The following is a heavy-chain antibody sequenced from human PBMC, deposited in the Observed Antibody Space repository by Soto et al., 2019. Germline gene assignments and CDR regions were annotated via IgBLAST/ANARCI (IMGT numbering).Heavy chain of an antibody. Sequence: PGESLKISCEGFGFILNTYWIAWVRQKPGKGLEWMGAIYPGDSDTRYSPSFQGQVTISADKSISTAYLQWSSLKASDTAMYYCARHGLDYGSGSYYNVGYYYYGMDVWGQGTTVTVSS. J-gene: IGHJ6*02. V-gene: IGHV5-51*01. CDR1: GFILNTYW. CDR3: ARHGLDYGSGSYYNVGYYYYGMDV. CDR2: IYPGDSDT. D-gene: IGHD3-10*01.